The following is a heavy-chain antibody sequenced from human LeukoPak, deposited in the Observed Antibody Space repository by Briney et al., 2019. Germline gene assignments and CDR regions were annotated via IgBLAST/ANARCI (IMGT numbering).Heavy chain of an antibody. CDR2: IYYSGTT. Sequence: GSLRLSCVASGLTFTSSDFNWIRQAPGKGLEWIGYIYYSGTTNYNPSLKSRVTISLDTSKNQFSLRLSSVAAADTAVYYCARGGKYYYYYGMDVWGQGTTVTVSS. CDR3: ARGGKYYYYYGMDV. D-gene: IGHD3-10*01. J-gene: IGHJ6*02. CDR1: GLTFTSSD. V-gene: IGHV4-59*01.